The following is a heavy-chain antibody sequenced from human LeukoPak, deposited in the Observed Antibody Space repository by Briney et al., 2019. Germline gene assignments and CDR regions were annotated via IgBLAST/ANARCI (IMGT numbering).Heavy chain of an antibody. V-gene: IGHV1-69*06. CDR1: GGTFSSYA. J-gene: IGHJ4*02. CDR3: ARVNRPSDSAGFDY. Sequence: GASVKVSCKASGGTFSSYAITWVRQAPGQGLEWMGGSIPLFGTTKYAQKFQGRVTITADKSTSTAYMELSSLRSGDTAVYYCARVNRPSDSAGFDYWGQGTLVTVSS. D-gene: IGHD1-14*01. CDR2: SIPLFGTT.